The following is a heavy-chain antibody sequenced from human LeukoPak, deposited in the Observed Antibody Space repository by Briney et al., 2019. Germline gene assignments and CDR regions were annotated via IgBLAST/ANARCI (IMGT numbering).Heavy chain of an antibody. CDR1: GYSISSGYY. D-gene: IGHD3/OR15-3a*01. CDR2: ISHSGST. V-gene: IGHV4-38-2*02. CDR3: ARQTGSGLFILP. Sequence: SETLSLTCTVSGYSISSGYYWGWIRQPPGKGLKWIGSISHSGSTYYNPSLKSRVTISVDTSKNQFSLKLTSVTAADTSVYYCARQTGSGLFILPGGQGTLVTVSS. J-gene: IGHJ4*02.